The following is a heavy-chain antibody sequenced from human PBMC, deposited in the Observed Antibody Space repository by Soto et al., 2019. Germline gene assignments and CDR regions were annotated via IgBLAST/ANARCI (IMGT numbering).Heavy chain of an antibody. V-gene: IGHV1-3*01. CDR3: AYSSGWDDASDS. CDR2: INAGNGNT. J-gene: IGHJ3*02. CDR1: GYTFTSYS. D-gene: IGHD6-19*01. Sequence: ASVKLSCKASGYTFTSYSMHWVRQAPGQRLEWMGWINAGNGNTKYSQKFQGRVTITRNTSASTAYMELSSLRSEDTAVYYCAYSSGWDDASDSWGQGTMVTVSS.